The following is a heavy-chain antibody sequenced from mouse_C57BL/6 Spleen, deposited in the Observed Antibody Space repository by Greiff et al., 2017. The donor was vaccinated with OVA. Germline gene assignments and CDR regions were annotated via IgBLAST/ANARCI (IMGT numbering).Heavy chain of an antibody. CDR3: ARDRGTWFAD. V-gene: IGHV5-4*01. CDR1: GFTFSSYA. D-gene: IGHD3-1*01. J-gene: IGHJ3*01. Sequence: EVQRVESGGGLVKPGGSLKLSCAASGFTFSSYAMSWVRQTPEKRLEWVATISDGGSYTYYPDNVKGRFTISRDNAKNNLYLQMSHLKAEDTAMYYCARDRGTWFADWGQGTLVTVSA. CDR2: ISDGGSYT.